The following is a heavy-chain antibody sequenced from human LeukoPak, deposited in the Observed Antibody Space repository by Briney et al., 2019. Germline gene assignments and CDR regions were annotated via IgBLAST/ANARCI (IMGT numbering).Heavy chain of an antibody. D-gene: IGHD6-13*01. CDR1: GGTFSSYA. CDR3: ASGASGGSWFPFDY. J-gene: IGHJ4*02. CDR2: IIPIFGTA. V-gene: IGHV1-69*05. Sequence: SVKVSCKASGGTFSSYAISWVRQAPGQGLEWMGRIIPIFGTANYAQKFQGRVTITTDESTSIAYMELSSLRSEDTAVYYCASGASGGSWFPFDYWGQGTLVTVSS.